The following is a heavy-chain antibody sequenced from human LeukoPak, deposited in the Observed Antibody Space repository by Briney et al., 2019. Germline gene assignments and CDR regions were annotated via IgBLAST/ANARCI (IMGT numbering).Heavy chain of an antibody. CDR2: IDPNNGAT. Sequence: EASVKVSCKASAYTFTGYYLHWVRQAPGQGPEWVGWIDPNNGATEYAQEFQGRVTMTRVRSISTAYMELSRLTSDDTAVYYCARRSRNGLDAFDIWGQGTMVTVSS. CDR3: ARRSRNGLDAFDI. D-gene: IGHD2-8*01. J-gene: IGHJ3*02. CDR1: AYTFTGYY. V-gene: IGHV1-2*02.